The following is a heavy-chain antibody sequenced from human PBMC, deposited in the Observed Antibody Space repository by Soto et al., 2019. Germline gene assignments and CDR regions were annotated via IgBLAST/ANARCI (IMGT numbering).Heavy chain of an antibody. Sequence: GASVKVCCKACGYTFTSYDINWVRQATGQGLEWMGWMNPNSGNTGYAQKFQGRVTMTRNTSISTAYMELSSLRSEDTAVYYCARDLTSNYYDFCFYYVGISGNAFVIWGQGPMVSVS. CDR3: ARDLTSNYYDFCFYYVGISGNAFVI. J-gene: IGHJ3*02. D-gene: IGHD3-22*01. V-gene: IGHV1-8*01. CDR2: MNPNSGNT. CDR1: GYTFTSYD.